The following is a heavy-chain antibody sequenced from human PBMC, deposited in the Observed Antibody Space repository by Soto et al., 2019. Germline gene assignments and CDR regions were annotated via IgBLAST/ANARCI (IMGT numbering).Heavy chain of an antibody. V-gene: IGHV4-59*01. Sequence: PSETLSLTCTVSGGSISSYYWSWIRQPPGKGLEWIGYIYYSGSTNYNPSLKSRVTISVDTSKNQFSLKLSSVTAADTAVYYCARDGYSSGWPYYYGMDVWGQGTTVTVSS. CDR1: GGSISSYY. J-gene: IGHJ6*02. CDR3: ARDGYSSGWPYYYGMDV. D-gene: IGHD6-19*01. CDR2: IYYSGST.